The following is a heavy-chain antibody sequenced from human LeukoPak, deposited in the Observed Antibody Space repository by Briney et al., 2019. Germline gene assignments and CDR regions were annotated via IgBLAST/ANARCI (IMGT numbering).Heavy chain of an antibody. D-gene: IGHD3-10*01. CDR1: GYSMNSGHY. V-gene: IGHV4-38-2*02. CDR3: ARDCPSGYFDY. Sequence: SETLSRTCTVSGYSMNSGHYWAWIGQSPGKGLEWIGSINHSGTTFYNPSLNSRVTISVDTSKSQFSLMLTSVTAADTAVYYCARDCPSGYFDYWGQGTPVPVSS. CDR2: INHSGTT. J-gene: IGHJ4*02.